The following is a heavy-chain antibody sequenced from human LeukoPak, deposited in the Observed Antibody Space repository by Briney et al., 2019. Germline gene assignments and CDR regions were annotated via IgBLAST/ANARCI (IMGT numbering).Heavy chain of an antibody. CDR2: ISSSSSTI. J-gene: IGHJ3*02. CDR1: GFTFSSYE. V-gene: IGHV3-48*01. Sequence: GGSLRLSCAASGFTFSSYEMNWVRQAPGKGLEWVSYISSSSSTIYYADSVKGRFTISRDNAKNSLYLQMNSLRAEDTAVYYCARAGIAVAGDAFDIWGQGTMVTVSS. D-gene: IGHD6-19*01. CDR3: ARAGIAVAGDAFDI.